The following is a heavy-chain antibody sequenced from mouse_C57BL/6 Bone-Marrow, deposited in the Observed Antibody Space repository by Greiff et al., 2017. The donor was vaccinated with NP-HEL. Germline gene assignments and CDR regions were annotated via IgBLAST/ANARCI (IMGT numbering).Heavy chain of an antibody. D-gene: IGHD1-1*01. V-gene: IGHV1-81*01. Sequence: VKLQQSGAELARPGASVKLSCKASGYTFTSYGISWVKQRTGQGLEWIGEIYPRSGNTYYNEKFKGKATLTADKSSSTAYMELRSLTSEDSAVYFCARHYGPYYFDYWGQGTTLTVSS. CDR3: ARHYGPYYFDY. CDR2: IYPRSGNT. CDR1: GYTFTSYG. J-gene: IGHJ2*01.